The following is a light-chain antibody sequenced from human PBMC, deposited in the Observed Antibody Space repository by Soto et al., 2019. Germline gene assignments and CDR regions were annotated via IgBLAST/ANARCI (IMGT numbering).Light chain of an antibody. CDR2: DAS. Sequence: DIQMTQSPSTLSASVGDRVTITCRASQSISSWLAWYQQKPGKAPKLLIYDASSLESGVPSRFSGSGSGTEFTLTISSLQPDEFATYYCQQYNSYSPWTFGQGNKVDIK. V-gene: IGKV1-5*01. J-gene: IGKJ1*01. CDR1: QSISSW. CDR3: QQYNSYSPWT.